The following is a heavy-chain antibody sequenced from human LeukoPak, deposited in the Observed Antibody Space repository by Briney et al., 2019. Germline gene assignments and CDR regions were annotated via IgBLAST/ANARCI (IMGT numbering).Heavy chain of an antibody. CDR3: AREQLVLAHFDY. D-gene: IGHD6-6*01. J-gene: IGHJ4*02. Sequence: GGSLRLSCAASGFTFSSYAMHWVRQAPGKGLEWVAVISYDGSNKYYADSVKGRFTISRDNSKNTLYLQMNSLRAEDTAVYYCAREQLVLAHFDYWGQGTLVTVSS. V-gene: IGHV3-30-3*01. CDR1: GFTFSSYA. CDR2: ISYDGSNK.